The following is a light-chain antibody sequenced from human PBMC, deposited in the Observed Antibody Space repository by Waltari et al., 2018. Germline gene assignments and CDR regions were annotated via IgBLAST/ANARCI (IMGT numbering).Light chain of an antibody. J-gene: IGLJ1*01. CDR1: SSDVGAYNY. CDR2: EVS. V-gene: IGLV2-14*01. CDR3: TSYTSSSTRV. Sequence: QSALTQPASVSGSPGQSIAIPCTGTSSDVGAYNYFPWYQQHPGKAPKLMIYEVSNRPSGVSDRFSGSKSGNMASLTISGLQAEDEADYYCTSYTSSSTRVFGTGTKVTVL.